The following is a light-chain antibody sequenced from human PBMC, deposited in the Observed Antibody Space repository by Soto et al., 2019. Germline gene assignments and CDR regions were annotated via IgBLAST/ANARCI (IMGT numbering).Light chain of an antibody. Sequence: EIGLTQSPGTLSLSPGERATLACRASQSVSSSYLAWYQQKPGQAPRLLIYGASSRATGIPDRFSGSGSGTDFTLTINRLEPEDFAVYYCQQYGSSPGTFGQGTKVDIK. CDR2: GAS. V-gene: IGKV3-20*01. CDR3: QQYGSSPGT. CDR1: QSVSSSY. J-gene: IGKJ1*01.